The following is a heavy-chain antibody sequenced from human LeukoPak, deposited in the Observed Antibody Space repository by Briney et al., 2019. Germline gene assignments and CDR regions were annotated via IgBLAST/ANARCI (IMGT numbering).Heavy chain of an antibody. CDR1: GFTFSSYS. CDR2: ICSSSSYI. V-gene: IGHV3-21*01. CDR3: ARGLVRGRDWFDP. D-gene: IGHD6-19*01. J-gene: IGHJ5*02. Sequence: PGGSLRLSCAASGFTFSSYSMNWVRQAPGKGLEWVSSICSSSSYIYYADSVKGRFTISRDNAKNSLYLQMNSLRAEDTAVYYCARGLVRGRDWFDPWGQGTLVTVSS.